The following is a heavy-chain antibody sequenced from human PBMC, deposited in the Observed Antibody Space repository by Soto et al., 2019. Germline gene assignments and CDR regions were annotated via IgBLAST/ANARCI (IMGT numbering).Heavy chain of an antibody. CDR3: ANFNGYFDL. V-gene: IGHV4-59*01. CDR2: IYYTGST. Sequence: SSETLSLTCTVSGGSISSYYWSWIRQPPGKGLEWIGYIYYTGSTNYNPSLKSRVTISVDTSKNQFSLQLSSVTAADTAVYYCANFNGYFDLWGRGTLVT. J-gene: IGHJ2*01. CDR1: GGSISSYY.